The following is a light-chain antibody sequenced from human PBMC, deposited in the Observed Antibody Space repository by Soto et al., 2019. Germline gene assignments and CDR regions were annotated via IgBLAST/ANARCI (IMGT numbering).Light chain of an antibody. CDR1: SSDVGGYNY. Sequence: QSVLTQPPSASGSPGQSVTISCTGTSSDVGGYNYVSWYQQHPGKAPKLMIYEVSKRPSGVPDRFSGSKSGNTASLTVSGLQSEDEADYYCSSYAGSIEVFGTGTKVPVL. V-gene: IGLV2-8*01. CDR2: EVS. J-gene: IGLJ1*01. CDR3: SSYAGSIEV.